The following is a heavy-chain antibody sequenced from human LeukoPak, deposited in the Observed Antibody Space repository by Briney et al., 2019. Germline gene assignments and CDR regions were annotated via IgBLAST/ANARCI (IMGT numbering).Heavy chain of an antibody. CDR1: GYTFTGYY. CDR3: ARIAAAARPDIDY. J-gene: IGHJ4*02. CDR2: INPNSGGT. D-gene: IGHD6-6*01. Sequence: ASVKVSCKASGYTFTGYYMHWVRQAPGQGLEWMGWINPNSGGTNYAQKFQGRVTMTRDTSISTAYMELSRLRSDDTAVYYCARIAAAARPDIDYWGQGTLVTLST. V-gene: IGHV1-2*02.